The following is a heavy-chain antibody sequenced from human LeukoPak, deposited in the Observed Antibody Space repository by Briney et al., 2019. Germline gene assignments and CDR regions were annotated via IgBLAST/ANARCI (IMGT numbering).Heavy chain of an antibody. J-gene: IGHJ4*02. CDR1: GFTVSSNY. Sequence: GGSLRLSCAASGFTVSSNYMSWVRQAPGKWLEWVSVIYSGGSTYYADSVKGRFTISRDNSKNTLYLQMNSLRAEDTAVYYCARSSVKAPVPLDYWGPGNLFTVSS. D-gene: IGHD2-2*01. CDR3: ARSSVKAPVPLDY. V-gene: IGHV3-53*01. CDR2: IYSGGST.